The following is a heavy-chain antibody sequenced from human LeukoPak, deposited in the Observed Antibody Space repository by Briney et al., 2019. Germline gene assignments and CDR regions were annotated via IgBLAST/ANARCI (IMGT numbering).Heavy chain of an antibody. Sequence: ASVKVSCKASGYSFTAYYIHWVRQAPGQGLEWMGWINPNSGDPNYAEKFQGRVTMTRDTSIRTVFLNLPSLRSDDTAMYYCARVRGRTVRYDGFDIWGQGTVVTVSS. CDR1: GYSFTAYY. V-gene: IGHV1-2*02. J-gene: IGHJ3*02. CDR3: ARVRGRTVRYDGFDI. CDR2: INPNSGDP. D-gene: IGHD3/OR15-3a*01.